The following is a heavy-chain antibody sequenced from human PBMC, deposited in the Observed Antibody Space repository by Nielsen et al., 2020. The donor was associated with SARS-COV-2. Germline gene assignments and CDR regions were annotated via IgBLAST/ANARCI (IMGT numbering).Heavy chain of an antibody. CDR2: VSFDGTND. V-gene: IGHV3-30*14. D-gene: IGHD1-14*01. J-gene: IGHJ4*02. Sequence: GESLKISCAASGITFKTYAMHWVRQAPGKGLEWVAVVSFDGTNDYYADSVKGRFTISRDNSRNTLFLQMNSLGGEDTAIYFCAKGGPAPRNSPTPYFDNWGQGTRVTVSS. CDR1: GITFKTYA. CDR3: AKGGPAPRNSPTPYFDN.